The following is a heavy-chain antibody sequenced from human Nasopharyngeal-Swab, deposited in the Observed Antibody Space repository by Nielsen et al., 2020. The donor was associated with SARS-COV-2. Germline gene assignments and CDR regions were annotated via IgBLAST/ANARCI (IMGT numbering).Heavy chain of an antibody. CDR2: IYYSGST. J-gene: IGHJ4*02. CDR3: ARGQYNWNHFDY. CDR1: GGSFSGYY. Sequence: GSLRLSCAVYGGSFSGYYWSWIRQPPGKGLEWIGYIYYSGSTNYNPSLKSRVTISVDTSKNQFSLKLSSVTAADTAVYYCARGQYNWNHFDYWGQGTLVTVSS. V-gene: IGHV4-59*01. D-gene: IGHD1-20*01.